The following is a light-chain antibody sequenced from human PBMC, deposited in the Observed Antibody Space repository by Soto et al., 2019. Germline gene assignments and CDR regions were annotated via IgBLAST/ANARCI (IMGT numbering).Light chain of an antibody. J-gene: IGKJ2*01. V-gene: IGKV3-20*01. CDR3: QQYGSSPYT. Sequence: EIVLTQSPVTLSLSPVEIATLSCRASQTVSSTSLACYQQRPGQAPRLLIFDASTRVTGIPDRFSGSGSGTDFTLTISRLEPEDFAVYYCQQYGSSPYTFGQGTKVDIK. CDR2: DAS. CDR1: QTVSSTS.